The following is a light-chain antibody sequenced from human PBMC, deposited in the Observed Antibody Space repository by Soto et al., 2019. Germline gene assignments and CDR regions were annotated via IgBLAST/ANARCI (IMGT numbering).Light chain of an antibody. J-gene: IGKJ4*01. CDR2: GAS. CDR3: QQYGSSPLT. Sequence: EIVLTQSPGTLSLSPGERATLSCRASESVSENYLAWYQQRSGQAPRLVIYGASSRASAVPDRFSGSGAGAEFTLTISRLEPEDFAVYYCQQYGSSPLTFGGGTQVDIK. V-gene: IGKV3-20*01. CDR1: ESVSENY.